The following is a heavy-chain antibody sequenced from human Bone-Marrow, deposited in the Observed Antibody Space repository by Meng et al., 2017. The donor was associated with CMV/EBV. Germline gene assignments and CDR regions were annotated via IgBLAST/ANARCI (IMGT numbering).Heavy chain of an antibody. CDR1: GFTFSSYS. J-gene: IGHJ4*02. D-gene: IGHD2-2*01. CDR2: ISSTSSYI. Sequence: GESLKISCAASGFTFSSYSMNWVRQAPGKGLEWVSSISSTSSYIYYADSVKGRFTISRDNAKNSLYLQMNSLRADDTAVYYCARLYCSSTSCQEYWGQGPLVTGSS. V-gene: IGHV3-21*01. CDR3: ARLYCSSTSCQEY.